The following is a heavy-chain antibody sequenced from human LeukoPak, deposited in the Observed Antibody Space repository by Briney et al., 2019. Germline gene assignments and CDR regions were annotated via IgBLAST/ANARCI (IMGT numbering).Heavy chain of an antibody. CDR3: ARPYGSLYSSGKDAFDI. CDR2: IYSGGST. CDR1: GFTFSSYG. Sequence: GGSLRLSCAASGFTFSSYGMSWVRQAPGKGLEWVSVIYSGGSTYYADSVKGRFTISRDNSKNTLYLQMNSLRAEDTAVYYCARPYGSLYSSGKDAFDIWGQGTMVTVSS. J-gene: IGHJ3*02. V-gene: IGHV3-53*01. D-gene: IGHD6-19*01.